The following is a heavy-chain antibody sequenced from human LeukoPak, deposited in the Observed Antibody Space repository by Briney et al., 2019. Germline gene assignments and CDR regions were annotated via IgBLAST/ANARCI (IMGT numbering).Heavy chain of an antibody. V-gene: IGHV3-30*18. D-gene: IGHD4-17*01. CDR3: AKDLDGDYVTAVDY. J-gene: IGHJ4*02. CDR1: GFTFSSYA. Sequence: PGGSLRLSCAASGFTFSSYAMHWVRQAPGKGLEWVSVISYNGSNKYYADSVKGRFTISRDNSKNTLYLQMNSLRAEDTAVYYCAKDLDGDYVTAVDYWGQGTLVTVSS. CDR2: ISYNGSNK.